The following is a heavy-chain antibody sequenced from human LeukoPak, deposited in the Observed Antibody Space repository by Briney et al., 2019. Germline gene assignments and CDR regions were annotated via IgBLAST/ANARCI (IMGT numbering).Heavy chain of an antibody. CDR1: GGIFSSYA. J-gene: IGHJ4*02. V-gene: IGHV1-69*04. CDR3: ARDLPPYYFDY. Sequence: ASVKVSCKASGGIFSSYAISCVRQAPGQRLEWMGRIIPILGIANYAQKFQCRVTITADKSTSTAYMDLSSLRSEDTAVYYCARDLPPYYFDYWGQGTLVTVSS. CDR2: IIPILGIA.